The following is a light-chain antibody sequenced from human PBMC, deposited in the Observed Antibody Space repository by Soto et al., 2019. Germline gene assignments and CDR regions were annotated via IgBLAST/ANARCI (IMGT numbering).Light chain of an antibody. CDR1: QTINSF. J-gene: IGKJ1*01. V-gene: IGKV1-5*01. CDR2: DAS. Sequence: DIQMTQSPSTLSASVGDRVTITCRASQTINSFLAWYQQTPGKAPKILIYDASSLQSGVPSRFSGGGSGTEFTLTISSLQPDDFATFHCQQYYRYPWTFGQGTQVEIK. CDR3: QQYYRYPWT.